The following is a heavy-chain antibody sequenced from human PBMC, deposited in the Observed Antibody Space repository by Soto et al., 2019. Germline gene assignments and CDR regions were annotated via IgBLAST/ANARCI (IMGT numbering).Heavy chain of an antibody. CDR3: AREYYYGSGLNYMDV. CDR1: GFTFSSYG. J-gene: IGHJ6*03. V-gene: IGHV3-33*01. CDR2: IWYDGSNK. D-gene: IGHD3-10*01. Sequence: QVQLVESGGGVVQPGRSLRLSCAASGFTFSSYGMHWVRQAPGQGLEWVAVIWYDGSNKYYADSVKGRFTISRDNSKNTLYLQMNSLRAEDTAVYYCAREYYYGSGLNYMDVWGKGTTVTVSS.